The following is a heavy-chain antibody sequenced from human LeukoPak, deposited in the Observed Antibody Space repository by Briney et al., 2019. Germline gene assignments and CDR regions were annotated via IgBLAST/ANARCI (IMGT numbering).Heavy chain of an antibody. Sequence: GGSLRLSCAVSGFTFKLYWMHWVRQAPGKGPVWVSRINDDGSDTTYADSVKGRFTISRDDAKNTLYLQMNSLRAEDTAVYYCAKDEGAVAGTGFDYWGQGTLVTVSS. D-gene: IGHD6-19*01. V-gene: IGHV3-74*01. J-gene: IGHJ4*02. CDR3: AKDEGAVAGTGFDY. CDR2: INDDGSDT. CDR1: GFTFKLYW.